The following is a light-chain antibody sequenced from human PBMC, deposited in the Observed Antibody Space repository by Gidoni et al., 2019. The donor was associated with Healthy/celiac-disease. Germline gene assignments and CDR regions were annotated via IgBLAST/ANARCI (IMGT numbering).Light chain of an antibody. CDR2: GAS. J-gene: IGKJ4*01. CDR3: QQYGSSLLT. V-gene: IGKV3-20*01. Sequence: EIVLTQSPGTLSLSQGERATLSCRASQSVSSSYLAWYQQKPGQAPRPLIYGASSRATGIPARFSGSGSGTDFTLTISRLGPEDFAVYYCQQYGSSLLTFXGXTKVEIK. CDR1: QSVSSSY.